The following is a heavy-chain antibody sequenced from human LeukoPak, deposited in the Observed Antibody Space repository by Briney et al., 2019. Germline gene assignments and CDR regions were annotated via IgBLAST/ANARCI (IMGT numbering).Heavy chain of an antibody. J-gene: IGHJ6*02. CDR1: GGSFSGYY. CDR2: INHSGST. CDR3: EGYYGSGKRYGMDV. D-gene: IGHD3-10*01. Sequence: SETLSLTCAVYGGSFSGYYWSWIRQPPGKGLEWIGEINHSGSTNYNPFLKSRVTISVDTSKNQFSLKLSSVTAADTAVYYCEGYYGSGKRYGMDVWGQGTTVTVSS. V-gene: IGHV4-34*01.